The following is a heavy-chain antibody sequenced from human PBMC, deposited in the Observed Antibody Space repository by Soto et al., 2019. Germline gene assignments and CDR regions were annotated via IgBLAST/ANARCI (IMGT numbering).Heavy chain of an antibody. J-gene: IGHJ5*02. Sequence: QVQLVQSGAEVKKPGSSVKVSCKASGGTFSSYAISWVRQAPGQGLEWMGGIIPIFGTANYAQKCQGRVTITADESTSTAYMELSSLRSEDTAVYYCARDRGIAAAPYNWFDPWGQGTLVTVSS. D-gene: IGHD6-13*01. V-gene: IGHV1-69*01. CDR2: IIPIFGTA. CDR3: ARDRGIAAAPYNWFDP. CDR1: GGTFSSYA.